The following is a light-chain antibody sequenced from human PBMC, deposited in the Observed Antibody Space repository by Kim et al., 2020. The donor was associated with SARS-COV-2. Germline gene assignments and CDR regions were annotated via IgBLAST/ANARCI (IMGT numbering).Light chain of an antibody. CDR1: RSDVGGYGY. CDR2: DVS. J-gene: IGLJ1*01. V-gene: IGLV2-14*03. Sequence: GHSITISCTGTRSDVGGYGYVSWDQQHPGTAPKFMIFDVSKRPSGVSNRFSGSKSGNTASLTISGLQPEDDADYYCSSYTSSNTYVFGTGTKVTVL. CDR3: SSYTSSNTYV.